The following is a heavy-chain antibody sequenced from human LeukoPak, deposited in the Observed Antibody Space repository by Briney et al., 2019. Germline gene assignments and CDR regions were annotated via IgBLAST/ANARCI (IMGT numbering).Heavy chain of an antibody. J-gene: IGHJ6*03. CDR2: IIPIFGTA. CDR3: ATRDYDSSGYSGAAVYYYYMDV. D-gene: IGHD3-22*01. Sequence: SVKVSRKASGGTFSSYAISWVRQAPGQGLEWMGRIIPIFGTANYAQKFQGRVTITADKSTSTAYMELSSLRSEDTAVYYCATRDYDSSGYSGAAVYYYYMDVWGKGTTVTVSS. V-gene: IGHV1-69*06. CDR1: GGTFSSYA.